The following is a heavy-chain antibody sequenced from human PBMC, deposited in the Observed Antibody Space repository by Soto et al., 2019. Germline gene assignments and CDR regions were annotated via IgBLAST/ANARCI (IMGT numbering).Heavy chain of an antibody. CDR3: AREIGDDCSGGSCYSPFFGY. CDR1: GYTFTGYY. D-gene: IGHD2-15*01. J-gene: IGHJ4*02. CDR2: INPNSGGT. V-gene: IGHV1-2*04. Sequence: QVQLVQSGAEVKKPGASVKVSCKASGYTFTGYYMHWVRQAPGQGLEWMGWINPNSGGTNYAQKFQGWVTMTRDTSISTAYMELSRLRSDDTAVYYCAREIGDDCSGGSCYSPFFGYWGQGTLVTVSS.